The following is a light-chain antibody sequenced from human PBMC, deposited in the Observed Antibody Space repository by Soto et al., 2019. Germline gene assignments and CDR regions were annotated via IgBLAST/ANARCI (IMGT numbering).Light chain of an antibody. CDR1: SSNIGAGYD. J-gene: IGLJ2*01. Sequence: QSVLTQPPSVSGAPGQRVTISCTGSSSNIGAGYDVHWYQHLPGTAPKLLIYGNSNRPSGVPDRFSGSKSGTSASLAITGLQAEEEADYYCQSYDRSLSGSVFGGGTKLTVL. CDR2: GNS. CDR3: QSYDRSLSGSV. V-gene: IGLV1-40*01.